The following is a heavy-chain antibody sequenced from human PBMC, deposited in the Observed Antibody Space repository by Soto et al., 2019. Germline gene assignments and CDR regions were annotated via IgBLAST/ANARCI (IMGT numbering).Heavy chain of an antibody. CDR2: ISGSGGST. Sequence: GGSLRLSCAASGFTFSSYAMSWVRQAPGKGLEWVSAISGSGGSTYYADSAKGRFTISRDNSKNTLYLQMNSLRAEDTAVYYCAKSLLWFGEVGLTYYYYGMDVWGQGTTVTVYS. D-gene: IGHD3-10*01. J-gene: IGHJ6*02. V-gene: IGHV3-23*01. CDR1: GFTFSSYA. CDR3: AKSLLWFGEVGLTYYYYGMDV.